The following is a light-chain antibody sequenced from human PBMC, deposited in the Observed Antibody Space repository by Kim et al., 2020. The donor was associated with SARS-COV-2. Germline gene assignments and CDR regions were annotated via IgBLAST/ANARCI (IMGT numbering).Light chain of an antibody. CDR3: QQVNNFPLT. J-gene: IGKJ4*01. V-gene: IGKV1-9*01. CDR2: AAS. CDR1: QGINSN. Sequence: ASVGDRVTITCRASQGINSNLVWYQQKPGKAPKVLIYAASTLQSGVPSRFSGRGSGTEFTLTISSLQPEDFATYYCQQVNNFPLTFGGGTKVDIK.